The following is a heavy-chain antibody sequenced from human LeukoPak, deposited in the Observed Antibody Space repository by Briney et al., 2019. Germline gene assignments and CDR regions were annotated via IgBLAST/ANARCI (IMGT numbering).Heavy chain of an antibody. J-gene: IGHJ4*02. CDR2: INSDGSST. D-gene: IGHD6-6*01. CDR3: APSRYSSSSFDY. CDR1: GFTFSSYW. V-gene: IGHV3-74*01. Sequence: GGSLRLSCAASGFTFSSYWMHWVRQAPGKGLVWVSRINSDGSSTSYADSVKGRFTISRDNAKNTLYLQMNSLSAEDTAVYYCAPSRYSSSSFDYWGRGTLVTVSS.